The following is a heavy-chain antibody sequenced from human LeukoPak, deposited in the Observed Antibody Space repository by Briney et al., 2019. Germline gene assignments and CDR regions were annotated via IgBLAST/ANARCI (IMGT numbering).Heavy chain of an antibody. CDR2: ISAYNGNT. J-gene: IGHJ5*02. D-gene: IGHD1-1*01. CDR1: GYTFTSYG. Sequence: GASVKVSCKASGYTFTSYGISWVRQAPGQGLEWMGWISAYNGNTNYAQKFQGRVTMTTDTSTSTAYMELRSLRSDDTAVYYCARARNDIEDNWFDPWGQGTLVTVSS. CDR3: ARARNDIEDNWFDP. V-gene: IGHV1-18*01.